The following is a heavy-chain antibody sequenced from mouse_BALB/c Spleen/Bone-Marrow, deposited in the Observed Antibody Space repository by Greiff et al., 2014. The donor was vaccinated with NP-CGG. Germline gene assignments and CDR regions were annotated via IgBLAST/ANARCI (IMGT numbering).Heavy chain of an antibody. J-gene: IGHJ2*01. CDR3: ARGLYGNSGY. D-gene: IGHD2-1*01. CDR1: GYTFTSYW. CDR2: IDPSDSYT. Sequence: QVQLKESGAELVKPGASVKLSCKASGYTFTSYWMHWVKQRPGQGLEWIGEIDPSDSYTNYNRKLKGKATLTVDKSSSTAYMQLSSLTSEDSAVYYCARGLYGNSGYWGQGTTLTVSS. V-gene: IGHV1-69*02.